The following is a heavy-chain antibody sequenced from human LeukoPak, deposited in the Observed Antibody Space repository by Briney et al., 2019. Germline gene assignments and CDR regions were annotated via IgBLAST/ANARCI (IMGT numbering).Heavy chain of an antibody. D-gene: IGHD1-26*01. J-gene: IGHJ4*02. CDR3: ASSGSYRFDY. CDR2: ISYDGSNK. Sequence: QPGGSLRLSCAASGSTFSSYAMHWVRQAPGKGLEWVAVISYDGSNKYYADSVKGRFTISRDNAKNSLYLQMNSLRDEDTAVYYCASSGSYRFDYWGQGTLVTVSS. V-gene: IGHV3-30-3*01. CDR1: GSTFSSYA.